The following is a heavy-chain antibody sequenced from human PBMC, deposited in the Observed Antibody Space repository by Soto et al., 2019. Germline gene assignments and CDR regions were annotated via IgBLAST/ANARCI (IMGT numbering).Heavy chain of an antibody. CDR2: IYHSGST. CDR1: GYSISSGYY. CDR3: ARDGPRGSSWYIYYYYGMQV. J-gene: IGHJ6*01. V-gene: IGHV4-38-2*02. D-gene: IGHD6-13*01. Sequence: SETLSLTCAFSGYSISSGYYWGWIGQPPGKGLEWIGSIYHSGSTYYNPSLKSRVTISVDTSKNQFSLKLSSVTAADTAVYYCARDGPRGSSWYIYYYYGMQVWGQATTGSVS.